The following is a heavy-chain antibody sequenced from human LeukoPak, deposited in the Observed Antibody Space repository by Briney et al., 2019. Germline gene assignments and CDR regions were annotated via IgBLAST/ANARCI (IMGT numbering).Heavy chain of an antibody. J-gene: IGHJ6*02. CDR1: GFTFSGSA. D-gene: IGHD5-12*01. Sequence: GGSLRLSCAASGFTFSGSAMHWVRQASGKGLEWVGRIRSKANSYATAYAASVKGRFTISRDDSKNTAYLQMSSLKTEDTAVYYCTAWQPFYYYYGMDVWGQGTTVTVSS. V-gene: IGHV3-73*01. CDR3: TAWQPFYYYYGMDV. CDR2: IRSKANSYAT.